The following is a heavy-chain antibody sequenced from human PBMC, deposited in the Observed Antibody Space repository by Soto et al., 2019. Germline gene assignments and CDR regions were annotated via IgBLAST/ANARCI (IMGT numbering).Heavy chain of an antibody. V-gene: IGHV4-34*01. D-gene: IGHD2-2*01. CDR1: GGSFSGYY. J-gene: IGHJ5*02. Sequence: QVQLQQWGAGLLKPSETLSLTCAVYGGSFSGYYWSWIRQPPWKGLEWLGEINHSGSTNYHPSIKSRVTITVDTSKNQFSLTLTSVTAAETAVYYCARGGPPRSIVVVPAAPRSATNWFDPWGQGTLVTVSS. CDR3: ARGGPPRSIVVVPAAPRSATNWFDP. CDR2: INHSGST.